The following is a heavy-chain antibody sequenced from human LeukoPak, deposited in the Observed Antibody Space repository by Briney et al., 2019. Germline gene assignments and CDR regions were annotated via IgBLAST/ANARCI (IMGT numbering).Heavy chain of an antibody. D-gene: IGHD1-26*01. Sequence: WVSSISSSSSYIYYADSVKGRFTISRDNAKNSLYLQMNSLRAEDTAVYYCARGGWELRGGYYFDYWGQGTLVTVSS. J-gene: IGHJ4*02. V-gene: IGHV3-21*01. CDR3: ARGGWELRGGYYFDY. CDR2: ISSSSSYI.